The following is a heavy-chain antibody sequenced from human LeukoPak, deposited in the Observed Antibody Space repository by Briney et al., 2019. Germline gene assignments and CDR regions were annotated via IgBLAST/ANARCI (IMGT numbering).Heavy chain of an antibody. J-gene: IGHJ4*02. V-gene: IGHV3-21*01. CDR2: ISSSSSYI. D-gene: IGHD6-19*01. CDR3: ARVPAVADFDY. Sequence: GGSLRLSCAASGFTFSSYSMTWVRQAPGKGLEWVSSISSSSSYIYYADSVKGRFTISRDNAKNSLYLQMNSLRAEDTAVYYCARVPAVADFDYWGQGTLVTVSS. CDR1: GFTFSSYS.